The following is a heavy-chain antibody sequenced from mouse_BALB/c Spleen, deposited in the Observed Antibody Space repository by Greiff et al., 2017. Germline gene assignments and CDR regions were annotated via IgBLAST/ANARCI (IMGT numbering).Heavy chain of an antibody. CDR3: ARGIYDGYPWFAY. CDR1: GFSLTSYG. D-gene: IGHD2-3*01. J-gene: IGHJ3*01. Sequence: VQLVESGPGLVAPSQSLSITCTVSGFSLTSYGVHWVRQPPGKGLEWLGVIWAGGSTNYNSALMSRLSISKDNSKSQVFLKMNSLQTDDTAMYYCARGIYDGYPWFAYWGQGTLVTVSA. CDR2: IWAGGST. V-gene: IGHV2-9*02.